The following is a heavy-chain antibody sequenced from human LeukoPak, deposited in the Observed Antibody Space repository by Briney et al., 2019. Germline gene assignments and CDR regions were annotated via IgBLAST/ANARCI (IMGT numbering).Heavy chain of an antibody. J-gene: IGHJ6*02. Sequence: GGSLRLSCAASGFTFSSYAMSWVRQAPGKGLEWVSAISGSGGSTYYADSVKGRFTISRDNSKNTLYLQMNSLRAEDTAVYYCAKDRQQLERPSLNGMDVCGQGTTVTVSS. CDR3: AKDRQQLERPSLNGMDV. CDR1: GFTFSSYA. V-gene: IGHV3-23*01. CDR2: ISGSGGST. D-gene: IGHD1-1*01.